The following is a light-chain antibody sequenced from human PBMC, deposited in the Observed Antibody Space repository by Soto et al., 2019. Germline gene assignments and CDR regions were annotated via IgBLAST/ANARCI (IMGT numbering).Light chain of an antibody. CDR3: QQRRNWPPIT. CDR1: QSVTTY. CDR2: DAS. J-gene: IGKJ5*01. V-gene: IGKV3-11*01. Sequence: ENVLTPSPATLSLYPGERATLPCRSSQSVTTYLAWYQQKPGQAPRLLIYDASTRATGIPARFSGSGSGTDFTLTIGSLEPEDSAVYYCQQRRNWPPITFCQGRLLE.